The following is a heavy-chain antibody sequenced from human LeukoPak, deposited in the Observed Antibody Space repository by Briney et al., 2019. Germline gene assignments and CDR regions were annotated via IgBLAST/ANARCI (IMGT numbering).Heavy chain of an antibody. D-gene: IGHD3-10*01. Sequence: PGGSLRLSCAAPGFTFDDYNMHWVRQAPGKGLEWVSVISWDGGGTYYADSVKGRFTISRDNSKNTLYLQMSSLRAEDTAVYYCAKDMVRGVIITEYFQHWGQGTLVTVSS. CDR2: ISWDGGGT. J-gene: IGHJ1*01. V-gene: IGHV3-43*01. CDR1: GFTFDDYN. CDR3: AKDMVRGVIITEYFQH.